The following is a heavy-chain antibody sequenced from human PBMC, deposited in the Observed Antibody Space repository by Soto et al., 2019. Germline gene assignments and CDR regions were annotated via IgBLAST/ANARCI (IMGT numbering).Heavy chain of an antibody. D-gene: IGHD6-19*01. J-gene: IGHJ4*02. CDR2: IYYSGST. CDR3: ARVGGSGWNFDS. Sequence: PSETLSLTCTVSGGSISSGGYYWSWIRQHPGKGLEWIGYIYYSGSTYYDPSLRSRVTMSVDTSKNQFSLKLNSMTAADTAIYYCARVGGSGWNFDSWGQGILVTVSS. V-gene: IGHV4-31*03. CDR1: GGSISSGGYY.